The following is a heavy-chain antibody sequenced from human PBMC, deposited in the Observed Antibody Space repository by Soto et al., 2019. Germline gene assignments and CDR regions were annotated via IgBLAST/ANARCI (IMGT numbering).Heavy chain of an antibody. CDR3: AREEGYCSGGSCRYYYYYYGMDV. CDR1: GFTFSSYG. Sequence: QVQLVESGGGVVQPGRSLRLSCAASGFTFSSYGMHWVRQAPGKGLEWVAVIWYDGSNKYYADSVKGRFTISRDNSKNTPYLQMNSLRAEGTAVYYCAREEGYCSGGSCRYYYYYYGMDVWGQGTTVTVSS. V-gene: IGHV3-33*01. J-gene: IGHJ6*02. D-gene: IGHD2-15*01. CDR2: IWYDGSNK.